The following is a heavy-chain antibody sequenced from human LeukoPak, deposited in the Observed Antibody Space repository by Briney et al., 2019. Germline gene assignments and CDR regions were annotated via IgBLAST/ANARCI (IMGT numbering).Heavy chain of an antibody. J-gene: IGHJ4*02. Sequence: SETLSLTCTVSGGSISSNSYYWAWIRRPPGKGLEWIATISYSGNTYYNPSLQSRLTISVETSKTQFSLRLTSVTAADTAVYYCASRYCGGDCFYAYWGQGTLVTVSS. D-gene: IGHD2-21*02. CDR2: ISYSGNT. CDR1: GGSISSNSYY. CDR3: ASRYCGGDCFYAY. V-gene: IGHV4-39*07.